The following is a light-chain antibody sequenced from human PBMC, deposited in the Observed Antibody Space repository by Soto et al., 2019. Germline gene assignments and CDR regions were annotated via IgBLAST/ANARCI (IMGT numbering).Light chain of an antibody. CDR3: QQYGSSHRIT. CDR2: GAS. V-gene: IGKV3-20*01. J-gene: IGKJ5*01. CDR1: QSVSSC. Sequence: VLPPSPATLSGSPWARATPSWKASQSVSSCLAWYQKKPGQTPRLLLYGASNRAIGIPDRFSGSGSGTDLTLSINRLEPEDFAIYYCQQYGSSHRITFGQGTRLEIK.